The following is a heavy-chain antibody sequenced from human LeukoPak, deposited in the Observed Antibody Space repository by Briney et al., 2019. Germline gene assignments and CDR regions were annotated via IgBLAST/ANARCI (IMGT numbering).Heavy chain of an antibody. D-gene: IGHD3-10*01. J-gene: IGHJ5*02. CDR3: TREGRGGNWFDP. CDR2: INIDGRTT. CDR1: GFTFSSYW. V-gene: IGHV3-74*01. Sequence: GGSLRLSCAASGFTFSSYWMHWVRQAPGKGLVWVSRINIDGRTTTYADSVKGRFTISRDNAKNTLYLQMNSLRADDTAVYYCTREGRGGNWFDPWGQGTLVTVSS.